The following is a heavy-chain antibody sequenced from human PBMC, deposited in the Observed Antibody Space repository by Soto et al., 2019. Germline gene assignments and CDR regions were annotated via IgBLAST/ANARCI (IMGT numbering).Heavy chain of an antibody. D-gene: IGHD1-1*01. CDR1: GDSISNNKW. Sequence: PSETLSLTCSVSGDSISNNKWWSWVRQPPGKGLEWIGEMHHSGSVHYNASLKSRATISVDKSRNQFSLQLTSVTAADTALYFWGGQDNMTFESNYLDSGGRGTLVTVP. CDR3: GGQDNMTFESNYLDS. J-gene: IGHJ4*02. V-gene: IGHV4-4*02. CDR2: MHHSGSV.